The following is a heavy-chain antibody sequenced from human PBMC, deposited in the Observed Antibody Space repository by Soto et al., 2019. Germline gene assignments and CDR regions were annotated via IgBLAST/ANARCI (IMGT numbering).Heavy chain of an antibody. D-gene: IGHD3-22*01. CDR3: AKARAYYYDSSALGDY. V-gene: IGHV3-30*18. J-gene: IGHJ4*02. Sequence: QVQLVESGGGVVQPGRSLRLSCAASGFTFSSYGMHWVRQAPGKGLEWVAVISYDGSNKYYADSVKGRFTISRDNSKNTLYLQMNSLRAEDTVVYYCAKARAYYYDSSALGDYWGQGTLVTVSS. CDR1: GFTFSSYG. CDR2: ISYDGSNK.